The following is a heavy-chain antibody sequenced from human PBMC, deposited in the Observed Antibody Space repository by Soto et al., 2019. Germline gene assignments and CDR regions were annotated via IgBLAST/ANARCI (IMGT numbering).Heavy chain of an antibody. Sequence: EVQLLESGGGLVQPGGSLRLSCAASGFTFASYSMSWFRQATGKGLEWVSAITSRRGSIYYADSVKGRFTISRDNFKTTPYLQMPGLRPEDTAVYYCAKMRDVWQGFDPWGQGTLVTVSS. CDR3: AKMRDVWQGFDP. CDR1: GFTFASYS. J-gene: IGHJ5*02. V-gene: IGHV3-23*01. CDR2: ITSRRGSI.